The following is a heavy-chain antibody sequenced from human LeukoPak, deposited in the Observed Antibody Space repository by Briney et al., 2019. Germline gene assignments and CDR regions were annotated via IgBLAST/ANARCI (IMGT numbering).Heavy chain of an antibody. CDR1: GFTFSSYS. V-gene: IGHV3-48*02. J-gene: IGHJ4*02. CDR2: ISSSSSTI. Sequence: GGSLRLSCAASGFTFSSYSMNWVRQAPGKGLEWASYISSSSSTIYYADSVKGRFTISRDNAKNSLYLQMNSLRDEDTAVYYCARSLEVWIPFDYWGQGTLVTVSS. D-gene: IGHD1-1*01. CDR3: ARSLEVWIPFDY.